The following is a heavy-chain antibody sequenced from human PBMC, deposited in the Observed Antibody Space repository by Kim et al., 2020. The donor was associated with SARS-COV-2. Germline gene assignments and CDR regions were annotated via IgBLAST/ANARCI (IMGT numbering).Heavy chain of an antibody. J-gene: IGHJ6*02. V-gene: IGHV1-18*01. Sequence: ASVKVSCKASGYTFTSYGISWVRQAPGQGLEWMGWISAYNGNTNYAQKLQGRVTMTTDTSTSTAYMELRSLRSDDTAVYYCAIDSSEYCSGGSCNYYYYGMVVWGQGSTVTGYS. CDR3: AIDSSEYCSGGSCNYYYYGMVV. D-gene: IGHD2-15*01. CDR1: GYTFTSYG. CDR2: ISAYNGNT.